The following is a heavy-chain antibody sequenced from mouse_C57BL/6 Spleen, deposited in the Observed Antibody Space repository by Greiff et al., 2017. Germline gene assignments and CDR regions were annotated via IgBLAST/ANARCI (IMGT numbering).Heavy chain of an antibody. J-gene: IGHJ2*01. Sequence: EVMLVESGGGLVKPGGSLKLSCAASGFTFSSYAMSWVRQTPEKRLEWVATISDGGSYTYYPDNVKGRFTISRDNAKNNLYLQMSHLKSEDTAMDYCARGGTTVVVDYWGQGTTLTVSS. CDR2: ISDGGSYT. D-gene: IGHD1-1*01. V-gene: IGHV5-4*03. CDR3: ARGGTTVVVDY. CDR1: GFTFSSYA.